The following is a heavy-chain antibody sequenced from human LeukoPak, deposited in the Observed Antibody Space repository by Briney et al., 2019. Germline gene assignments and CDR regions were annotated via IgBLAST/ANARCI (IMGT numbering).Heavy chain of an antibody. V-gene: IGHV3-30*18. CDR2: ISYDGSNK. Sequence: GGSLRLSCAASGFTFSSYGMHWVRQAPGKGLEWVAVISYDGSNKYYADSVKGRFAISRDNSKNTLYLQMNSLRAEDTAVYYCAKDGDDYVDDWGQGTLVTVSS. J-gene: IGHJ4*02. CDR3: AKDGDDYVDD. CDR1: GFTFSSYG. D-gene: IGHD7-27*01.